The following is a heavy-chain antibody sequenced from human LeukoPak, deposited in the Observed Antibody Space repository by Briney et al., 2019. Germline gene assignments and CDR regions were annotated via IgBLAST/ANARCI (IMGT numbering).Heavy chain of an antibody. CDR1: GYTFTRYY. Sequence: ASVKVSCKASGYTFTRYYMHWVRQAPGQGLEWIGIINPSGGSTNYAQKFQGRVTMTRDMSTRTVYMELSSLRSEDAAVYYCARGRFYDSDYWGQGTLVTVSS. CDR2: INPSGGST. CDR3: ARGRFYDSDY. J-gene: IGHJ4*02. V-gene: IGHV1-46*01. D-gene: IGHD3-22*01.